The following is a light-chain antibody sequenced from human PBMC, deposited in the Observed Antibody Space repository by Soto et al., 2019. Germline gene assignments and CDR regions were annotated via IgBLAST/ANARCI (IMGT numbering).Light chain of an antibody. J-gene: IGKJ1*01. CDR3: HQYKNWPPWT. Sequence: EIVMTQSPATLSVSPGERATLSCRASQSVSSNLAWYQQKPGQAPRLLIYGASTRAPGIPARFSGSGSGTEFPLTIVSAHSEAFAGYYCHQYKNWPPWTFGQGTKVQIK. CDR2: GAS. V-gene: IGKV3-15*01. CDR1: QSVSSN.